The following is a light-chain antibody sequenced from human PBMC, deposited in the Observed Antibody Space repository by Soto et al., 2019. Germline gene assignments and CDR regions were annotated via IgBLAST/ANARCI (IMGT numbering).Light chain of an antibody. V-gene: IGKV3-20*01. CDR1: QSVNSNH. J-gene: IGKJ5*01. CDR3: QQYGTSLVT. CDR2: GAS. Sequence: IVLTQSQGTLSLSPGERATLSCRASQSVNSNHLAWYQQRPGQAPRLLIYGASIRATGIPDRFSGSGSGTDFTLTISRLEPEDFAVFYCQQYGTSLVTFGQGTRLEIK.